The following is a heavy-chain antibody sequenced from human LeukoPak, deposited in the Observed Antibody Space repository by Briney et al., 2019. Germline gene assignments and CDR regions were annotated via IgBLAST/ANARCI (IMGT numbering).Heavy chain of an antibody. CDR2: IYTSGST. Sequence: PSETLSLTCTVSGGSISSYYWSWIRQPAGKGLEWIGRIYTSGSTNYNPSLKSRVTMSVDTSKNHFSLKLSSVTAADTAVYYCAKIGVVPATRPYYYMDVWGKGTTVTVSS. CDR3: AKIGVVPATRPYYYMDV. CDR1: GGSISSYY. D-gene: IGHD2-2*01. J-gene: IGHJ6*03. V-gene: IGHV4-4*07.